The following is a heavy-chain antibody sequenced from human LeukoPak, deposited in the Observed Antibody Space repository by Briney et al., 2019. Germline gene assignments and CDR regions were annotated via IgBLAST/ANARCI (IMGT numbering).Heavy chain of an antibody. CDR2: ISYNGSDK. Sequence: GGSLRLSCTASGFMFSNYAMHWVRQAPGKGLEWVAVISYNGSDKYYADSVKGRFTISRDNSKNRLYLQMGSLRAEDMAVYYCARETRDDAFDIWGQGTMVTVSS. CDR1: GFMFSNYA. CDR3: ARETRDDAFDI. J-gene: IGHJ3*02. V-gene: IGHV3-30*14.